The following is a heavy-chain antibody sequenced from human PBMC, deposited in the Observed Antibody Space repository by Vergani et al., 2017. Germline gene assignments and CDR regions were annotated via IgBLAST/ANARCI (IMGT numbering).Heavy chain of an antibody. CDR3: AKDLSGQLPSDYYYGMDV. J-gene: IGHJ6*02. D-gene: IGHD2-2*01. CDR2: ISYDGSNK. Sequence: QVQLVESGGGVVQPGRSLRLSCAASGFTFSSYGMHWVRQAPGKGLEWVAVISYDGSNKYYADSVKGRFTISRDNSKNTLYLKMNRRRAEDTAVYYGAKDLSGQLPSDYYYGMDVWGQGTTVTVSS. V-gene: IGHV3-30*18. CDR1: GFTFSSYG.